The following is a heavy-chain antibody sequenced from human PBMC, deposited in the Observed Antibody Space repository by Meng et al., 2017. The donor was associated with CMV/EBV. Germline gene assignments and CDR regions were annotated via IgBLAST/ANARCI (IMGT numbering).Heavy chain of an antibody. J-gene: IGHJ6*02. V-gene: IGHV3-66*02. CDR3: ARDLYYYDSSGYYDYYYGMDV. Sequence: GGSLRLSCAASGFTVSSNYMSWVRQAPGKGLEWVSVIYSGGSTYYADSVKGRFTISRDNSKNTLYPQMNSLRAEDTAVYYCARDLYYYDSSGYYDYYYGMDVWGQGTTVTVSS. CDR1: GFTVSSNY. D-gene: IGHD3-22*01. CDR2: IYSGGST.